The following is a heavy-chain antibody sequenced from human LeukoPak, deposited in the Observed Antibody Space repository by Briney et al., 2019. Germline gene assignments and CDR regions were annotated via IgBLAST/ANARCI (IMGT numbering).Heavy chain of an antibody. D-gene: IGHD2-2*01. CDR3: ARHRGYCSSSSCSTRDAFDI. Sequence: SETLSLTCTVSGGSISSYYWSWIRQPPGKGLEWIGYIYYSGSTNYNPSLKSRVTISVDTSKNQFSVKLSSVTAADTAVYYCARHRGYCSSSSCSTRDAFDIWGQGTMVTVSS. CDR2: IYYSGST. J-gene: IGHJ3*02. V-gene: IGHV4-59*08. CDR1: GGSISSYY.